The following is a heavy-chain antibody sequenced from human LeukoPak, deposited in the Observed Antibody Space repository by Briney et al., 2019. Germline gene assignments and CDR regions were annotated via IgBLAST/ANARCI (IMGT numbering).Heavy chain of an antibody. CDR3: ARGGYSSSWYHYYYYYYMDV. CDR2: ISAYNGNT. J-gene: IGHJ6*03. Sequence: ASVKVSCKASGYTFTSYGISWVRQAPGQGLEWMGWISAYNGNTNYAQKLQGRVTMTTDTSTGTAYMELRSLRSDDTAVYYCARGGYSSSWYHYYYYYYMDVWGKGTTVTISS. V-gene: IGHV1-18*01. D-gene: IGHD6-13*01. CDR1: GYTFTSYG.